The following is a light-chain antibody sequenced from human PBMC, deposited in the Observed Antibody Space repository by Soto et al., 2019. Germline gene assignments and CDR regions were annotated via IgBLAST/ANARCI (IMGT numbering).Light chain of an antibody. CDR3: SSSTDTDTLVI. Sequence: QSVLTQPASVSGSPGQSITISCTGTTSDVGRYKFVSWYQHHPGKAPKLLIFEVTNRPSGVSSRFSGSKSDNTASLTISGLQTEDEATYYCSSSTDTDTLVIFGGGTKLTVL. CDR2: EVT. J-gene: IGLJ2*01. CDR1: TSDVGRYKF. V-gene: IGLV2-14*01.